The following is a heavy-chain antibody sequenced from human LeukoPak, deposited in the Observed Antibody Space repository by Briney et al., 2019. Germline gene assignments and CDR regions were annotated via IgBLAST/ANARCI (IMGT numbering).Heavy chain of an antibody. J-gene: IGHJ4*02. CDR2: IKQDGSEK. CDR1: GFTFSSYA. V-gene: IGHV3-7*01. D-gene: IGHD3-10*01. Sequence: HPGGSLRLSCAASGFTFSSYAMSWVRQAPGKGLEWVANIKQDGSEKYYVDSVKGRFTISRDNAKNSLYLQMNSLRAEDTAVYYCARDLGPYYFDYWGQGTLVTVSS. CDR3: ARDLGPYYFDY.